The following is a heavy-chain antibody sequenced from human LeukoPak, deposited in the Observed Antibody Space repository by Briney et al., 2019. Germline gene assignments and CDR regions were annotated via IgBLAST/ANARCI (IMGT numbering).Heavy chain of an antibody. D-gene: IGHD6-13*01. Sequence: PGGSLRLSCAASGFTFSSYNMNWVRQAPGKGLEWVSYVSSSSSNIYYADSVKGRFTISRDNAKNSLYLQMNSLRAEDTAVYYCARGRGFASSWSLAPYYYYMDVWGKGTTVTVSS. CDR2: VSSSSSNI. J-gene: IGHJ6*03. V-gene: IGHV3-48*01. CDR3: ARGRGFASSWSLAPYYYYMDV. CDR1: GFTFSSYN.